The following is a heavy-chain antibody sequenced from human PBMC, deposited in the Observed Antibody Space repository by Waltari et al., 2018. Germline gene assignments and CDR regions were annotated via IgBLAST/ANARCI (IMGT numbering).Heavy chain of an antibody. CDR1: GFTARSNY. CDR2: IYSAGNT. V-gene: IGHV3-53*02. Sequence: EVQLVETGGGLIQPGGSLRLSCAASGFTARSNYMSWVRQAPGKGLEWVSVIYSAGNTYYADSVKGRFTTSRDDSKNTLYLQMNSLRAEDTAVYYCARVWQLASWGQGTLVTVSS. D-gene: IGHD1-26*01. J-gene: IGHJ5*02. CDR3: ARVWQLAS.